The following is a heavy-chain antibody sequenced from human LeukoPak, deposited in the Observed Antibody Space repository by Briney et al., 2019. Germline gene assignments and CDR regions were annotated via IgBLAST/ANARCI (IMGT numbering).Heavy chain of an antibody. CDR1: GASISSSY. Sequence: SGTLSLTCTVSGASISSSYWSWIRQPPGKRLEWTGFIYYSGSTNSNPSLKSRVTISADTSKNQFSLKLSSVTAADTAVYYCVRGNYDNRGYSNAFDIWGQGAMVTVSS. CDR3: VRGNYDNRGYSNAFDI. CDR2: IYYSGST. D-gene: IGHD3-22*01. J-gene: IGHJ3*02. V-gene: IGHV4-59*01.